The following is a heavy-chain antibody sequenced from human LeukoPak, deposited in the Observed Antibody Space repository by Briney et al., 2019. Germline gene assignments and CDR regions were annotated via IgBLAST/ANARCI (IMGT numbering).Heavy chain of an antibody. V-gene: IGHV3-48*03. D-gene: IGHD3-22*01. J-gene: IGHJ4*02. Sequence: TGGSLRLSCVVTGLTFSSYEMNWVRQAPGKGLEWISYIGGTGSDIYYADAVKGRFTISRDNARSSLYLQMNSLRAEDTAVYYCASPRSSGYRHWGQGTLVTVSS. CDR1: GLTFSSYE. CDR2: IGGTGSDI. CDR3: ASPRSSGYRH.